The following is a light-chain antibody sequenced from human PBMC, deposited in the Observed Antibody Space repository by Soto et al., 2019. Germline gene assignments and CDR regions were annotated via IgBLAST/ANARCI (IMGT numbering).Light chain of an antibody. Sequence: IGVKMSLGTLSLSKGERVIRSCRASQSVGSNLAWYQHKPGQAPRLLIYEASSRSTGIPARFSGSGSGTDFTLTVSSLEPEDFAVYYCQQSGTSLFSFGPGSIVDIK. CDR3: QQSGTSLFS. J-gene: IGKJ3*01. V-gene: IGKV3-11*01. CDR1: QSVGSN. CDR2: EAS.